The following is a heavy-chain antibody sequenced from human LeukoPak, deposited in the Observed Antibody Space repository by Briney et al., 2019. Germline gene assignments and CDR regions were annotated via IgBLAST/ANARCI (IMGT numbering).Heavy chain of an antibody. J-gene: IGHJ1*01. CDR2: VSWNSGSI. D-gene: IGHD5-18*01. Sequence: PGRSLRLSCAASGFTFDDYAMHWVRHAPGKGLEWVSGVSWNSGSIGYADSVKGRFTISRDNAKNSLYLQMNSLRAEDTALYYCAKDRYKEDYSYGSEYFQHWGQRTLVTVSS. CDR3: AKDRYKEDYSYGSEYFQH. V-gene: IGHV3-9*01. CDR1: GFTFDDYA.